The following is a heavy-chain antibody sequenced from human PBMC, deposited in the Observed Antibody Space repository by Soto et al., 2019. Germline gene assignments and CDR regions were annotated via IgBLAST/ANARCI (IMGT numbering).Heavy chain of an antibody. D-gene: IGHD2-15*01. J-gene: IGHJ3*02. CDR1: GFTFSSYG. V-gene: IGHV3-33*01. CDR2: IWYDGSNK. Sequence: QVQLVESGGGVVQPGRSLRLSCAASGFTFSSYGMHWVRQAPGKGLEWVAVIWYDGSNKYYADSVKGRFTISRDNSKNTLYLQMNSLRAEDTAVYYCARKEASGNGAFDIWGQGTMVTVSS. CDR3: ARKEASGNGAFDI.